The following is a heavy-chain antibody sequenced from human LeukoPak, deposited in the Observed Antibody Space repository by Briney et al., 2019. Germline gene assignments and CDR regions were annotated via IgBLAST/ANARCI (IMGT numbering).Heavy chain of an antibody. Sequence: ASVKVSCKASGGTFSSYAISWVRQAPGQGLEWMGGIIPIFGTANYAQKFQGRVTITADKSTSTAYMELSSLRSEDTAVYYCARPGLWPDAFDIWGQGTMVTVSS. CDR1: GGTFSSYA. V-gene: IGHV1-69*06. D-gene: IGHD2-21*01. CDR2: IIPIFGTA. J-gene: IGHJ3*02. CDR3: ARPGLWPDAFDI.